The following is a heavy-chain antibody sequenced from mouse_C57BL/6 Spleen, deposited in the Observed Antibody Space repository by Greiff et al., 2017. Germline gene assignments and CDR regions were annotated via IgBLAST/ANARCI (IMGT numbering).Heavy chain of an antibody. CDR2: IYPGDGDT. Sequence: VQRVESGAELVKPGASVKISCKASGYAFSSYWMNWVKQRPGKGLEWIGQIYPGDGDTNYNGKFKGKATLTADKSSSTAYMQLSSLTSEDSAVYFCARPGANWDDYWGQGTTLTVSS. D-gene: IGHD4-1*01. V-gene: IGHV1-80*01. CDR3: ARPGANWDDY. J-gene: IGHJ2*01. CDR1: GYAFSSYW.